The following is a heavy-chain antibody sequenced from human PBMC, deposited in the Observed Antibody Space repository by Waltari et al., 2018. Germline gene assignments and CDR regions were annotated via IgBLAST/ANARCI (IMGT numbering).Heavy chain of an antibody. CDR2: FDPEDGET. J-gene: IGHJ4*02. D-gene: IGHD3-22*01. Sequence: QVQLVQSGAEVKQPGASVTVSGKFSGYTRTELSMHWVRQAPGKGLEWMGGFDPEDGETIYAQKFQGRVTMTEDTSTDTAYMELSSLRSEDTAVYYCATFLGYYDSSGYLGWGQGTLVTVSS. CDR1: GYTRTELS. V-gene: IGHV1-24*01. CDR3: ATFLGYYDSSGYLG.